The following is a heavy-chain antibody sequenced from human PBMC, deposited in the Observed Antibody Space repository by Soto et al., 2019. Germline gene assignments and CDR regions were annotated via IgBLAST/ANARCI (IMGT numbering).Heavy chain of an antibody. CDR2: IYYSGST. J-gene: IGHJ6*02. D-gene: IGHD4-17*01. V-gene: IGHV4-31*03. Sequence: QVQLQESGPGLVKPSQTLSLTCTVSGGSISSGGYYWSWIRQHPGKGLEWIGYIYYSGSTYYNPSLKSRVTISVDTSKIQCSLTLSSVTAADTAVYYCARDRDRIDYGDSYYYYGMDVWGQGTTVTVSS. CDR3: ARDRDRIDYGDSYYYYGMDV. CDR1: GGSISSGGYY.